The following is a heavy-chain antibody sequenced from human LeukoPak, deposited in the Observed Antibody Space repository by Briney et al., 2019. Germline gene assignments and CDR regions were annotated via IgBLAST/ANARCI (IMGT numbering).Heavy chain of an antibody. CDR1: GYSISSGYY. J-gene: IGHJ6*04. CDR3: ASALNYYYGMDV. Sequence: SQTLSLTCGVFGYSISSGYYWGWIRQPPGKGLEWIGSMYHSGKTYYNPSLKSRVTISVDTSKNQFSLKLSSVTAADTAVYYCASALNYYYGMDVWGKGTTVTVSS. V-gene: IGHV4-38-2*01. CDR2: MYHSGKT.